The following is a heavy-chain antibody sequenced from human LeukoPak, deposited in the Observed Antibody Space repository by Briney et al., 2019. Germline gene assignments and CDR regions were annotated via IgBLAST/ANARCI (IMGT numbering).Heavy chain of an antibody. CDR1: GYSFANYW. CDR2: IYPGDSQT. V-gene: IGHV5-51*01. D-gene: IGHD6-19*01. CDR3: ARLPAGSSGWPDY. Sequence: GESLKISCKGSGYSFANYWIGWVRQMPGKGLEWMGIIYPGDSQTRYSPSFQGQVTISADKSISTAYLQWSSLKASDSAIYYCARLPAGSSGWPDYWGQGTLVTASA. J-gene: IGHJ4*02.